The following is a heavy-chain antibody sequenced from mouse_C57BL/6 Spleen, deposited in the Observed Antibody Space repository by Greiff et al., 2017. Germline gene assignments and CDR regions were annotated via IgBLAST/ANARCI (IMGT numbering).Heavy chain of an antibody. CDR2: IYPGDGDT. V-gene: IGHV1-82*01. J-gene: IGHJ1*03. Sequence: VQLQQSGPELVKPGASVKISCKASGYAFSSSWMNWVKQRPGKGLEWIGRIYPGDGDTNYNGKFKGKATLTADKSSSTAYMQLRSLTSDDSSVCFCASIRVYYFDVWRTGTTGTVSS. CDR3: ASIRVYYFDV. CDR1: GYAFSSSW.